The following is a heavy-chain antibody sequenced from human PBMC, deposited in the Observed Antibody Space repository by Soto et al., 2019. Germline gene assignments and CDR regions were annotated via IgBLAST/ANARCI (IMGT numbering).Heavy chain of an antibody. D-gene: IGHD6-13*01. CDR1: GASVSSTYW. V-gene: IGHV4-4*02. J-gene: IGHJ4*02. CDR3: ARYNAASGTYYFDF. Sequence: QVELQESGPGLVKPSGTLSLTCAVSGASVSSTYWWSWVRQPPGKGPEWIGEINHRGSANYNPSLKGRVAISVDIPKSQFSRRLPSVTPADTAVYYCARYNAASGTYYFDFWGQGALVTVSS. CDR2: INHRGSA.